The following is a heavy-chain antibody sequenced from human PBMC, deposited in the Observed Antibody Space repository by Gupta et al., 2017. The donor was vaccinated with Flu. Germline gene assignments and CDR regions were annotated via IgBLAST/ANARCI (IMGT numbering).Heavy chain of an antibody. J-gene: IGHJ4*02. CDR3: TRESDRGYTSRPYFFDY. Sequence: PGKGLEWVAFVTGSILPIVYADSMKGRFTISRDNVKKSLFLHMSSLRAEDTAVYYCTRESDRGYTSRPYFFDYWGQGTLVTVSS. CDR2: VTGSILPI. D-gene: IGHD6-13*01. V-gene: IGHV3-48*01.